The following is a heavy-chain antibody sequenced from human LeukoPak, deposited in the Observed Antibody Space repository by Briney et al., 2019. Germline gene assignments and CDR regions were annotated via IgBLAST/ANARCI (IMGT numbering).Heavy chain of an antibody. CDR3: ARYYYDSSGSNDAFDI. V-gene: IGHV1-8*01. CDR1: GYTFTSYD. CDR2: MNPNSGNT. Sequence: ASVKVSCKASGYTFTSYDINWVRHATGQGLEWMGWMNPNSGNTGYAQKFQGRVTMTRNTSISTAYMELSSLRSEDTAVYYCARYYYDSSGSNDAFDIWGQGTMVTVSS. J-gene: IGHJ3*02. D-gene: IGHD3-22*01.